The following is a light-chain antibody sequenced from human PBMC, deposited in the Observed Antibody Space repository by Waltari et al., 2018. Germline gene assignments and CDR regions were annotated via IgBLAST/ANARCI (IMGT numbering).Light chain of an antibody. J-gene: IGLJ2*01. CDR2: KNN. CDR1: NSTIGSNY. CDR3: AAWDDSLSAVP. Sequence: QPVLIQPPSTSGTPGQRVTISCSGSNSTIGSNYLYWYQQVPGMAPKLLIYKNNQRPSGVPDRFSGSKSGTSASLPISALRSEDEADYYCAAWDDSLSAVPFGGGTKVTVL. V-gene: IGLV1-47*01.